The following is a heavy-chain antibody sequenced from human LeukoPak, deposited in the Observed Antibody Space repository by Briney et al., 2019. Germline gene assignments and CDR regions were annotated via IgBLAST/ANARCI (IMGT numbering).Heavy chain of an antibody. CDR3: ARDSTGIAVAGNDRWNFDY. Sequence: PSETLSLTCAVYGGSFSGYYSSCIRQPPGKGLEWIGYIYYTGNTNYNPSLKSRVTISVDTSKNQFSLKLSSVTAADTAVYYCARDSTGIAVAGNDRWNFDYWGQGTLVTVSS. CDR1: GGSFSGYY. J-gene: IGHJ4*02. V-gene: IGHV4-59*01. CDR2: IYYTGNT. D-gene: IGHD6-19*01.